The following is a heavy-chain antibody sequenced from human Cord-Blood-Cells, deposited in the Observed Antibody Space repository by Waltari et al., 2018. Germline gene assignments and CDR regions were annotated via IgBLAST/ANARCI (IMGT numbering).Heavy chain of an antibody. CDR1: GFTFSSYS. Sequence: EVQLVESGGGLVKPGGSLRLSCAASGFTFSSYSMNWFRQAPGKGLEWVSSISSSSSYIYYADSVKGRFTISRDNAKNSLYLQMNSLRAEDTAVYYCARDIVVVPAATDYWGQGTLVTVSS. V-gene: IGHV3-21*01. J-gene: IGHJ4*02. CDR3: ARDIVVVPAATDY. D-gene: IGHD2-2*01. CDR2: ISSSSSYI.